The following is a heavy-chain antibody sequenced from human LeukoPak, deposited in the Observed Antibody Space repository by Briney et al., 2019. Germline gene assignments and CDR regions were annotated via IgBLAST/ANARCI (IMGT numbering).Heavy chain of an antibody. V-gene: IGHV4-59*08. Sequence: NPSETLSLTCTVSGGSISSYYWSWIRQPPGKALEWIGYISYSGSINYNPSLKSRVTISVDTSKNQFSLTLSSVTAADTAVYYCARSYDSSGYYGGDAFDIWGQGTMVTVSS. CDR2: ISYSGSI. J-gene: IGHJ3*02. CDR1: GGSISSYY. D-gene: IGHD3-22*01. CDR3: ARSYDSSGYYGGDAFDI.